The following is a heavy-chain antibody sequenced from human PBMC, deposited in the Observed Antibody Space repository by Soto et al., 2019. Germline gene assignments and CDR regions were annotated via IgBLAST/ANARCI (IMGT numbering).Heavy chain of an antibody. Sequence: PGWSLRPSCASSVFTFISYAMHWVRQAPGKGLEWVAVISYDGSNKYYADSVKGRFTISRDNSKNTLYLQMNSLRAEDTAAYYCAREGEVLLWFGEPIPYYFDYWGQGTLVTVSS. CDR3: AREGEVLLWFGEPIPYYFDY. J-gene: IGHJ4*02. CDR2: ISYDGSNK. D-gene: IGHD3-10*01. V-gene: IGHV3-30-3*01. CDR1: VFTFISYA.